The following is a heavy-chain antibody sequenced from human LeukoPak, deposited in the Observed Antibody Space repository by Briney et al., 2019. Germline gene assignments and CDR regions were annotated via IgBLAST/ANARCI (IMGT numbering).Heavy chain of an antibody. V-gene: IGHV3-33*01. Sequence: GSLRLSCAASGFTFSSYGMHWVRQAPGKGLEWVAVIWYDGSDKYYADSVNGRFTISRDNSKNTLYLQMNSLRAEDTAVYYCAGDMGTYCSGTTCYAGHFDYWGQGTLVTVSS. CDR2: IWYDGSDK. CDR1: GFTFSSYG. J-gene: IGHJ4*02. CDR3: AGDMGTYCSGTTCYAGHFDY. D-gene: IGHD2-2*01.